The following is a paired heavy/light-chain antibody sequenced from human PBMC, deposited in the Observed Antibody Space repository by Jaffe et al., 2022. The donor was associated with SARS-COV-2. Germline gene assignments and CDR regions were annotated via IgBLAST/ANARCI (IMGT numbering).Heavy chain of an antibody. J-gene: IGHJ4*02. D-gene: IGHD3-16*02. CDR2: IIPIFGTA. Sequence: QVQLVQSGAEVKKPGSSVKVSCKASGGTFSSYAISWVRQAPGQGLEWMGGIIPIFGTANYAQKFQGRVTITADESTSTAYMELSSLRSEDTAVYYCASPRSRVGLGELSFNYFDYWGQGTLVTVSS. V-gene: IGHV1-69*01. CDR3: ASPRSRVGLGELSFNYFDY. CDR1: GGTFSSYA.
Light chain of an antibody. Sequence: DIQMTQSPSSLSASVGDRVTITCQASQDISNYLNWYQQKPGKAPKLLIYDASNLETGVPSRFSGSGSGTDFTFTISSLQPEDIATYYCQQYDNLFTFGPGTKVDIK. CDR1: QDISNY. J-gene: IGKJ3*01. CDR2: DAS. V-gene: IGKV1-33*01. CDR3: QQYDNLFT.